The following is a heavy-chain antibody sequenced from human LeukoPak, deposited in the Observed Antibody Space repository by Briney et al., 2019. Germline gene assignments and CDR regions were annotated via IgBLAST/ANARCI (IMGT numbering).Heavy chain of an antibody. CDR1: GYTFTSYA. CDR2: INTNTGNP. J-gene: IGHJ3*02. CDR3: ARVSGSYFPLDAFDI. Sequence: ASVKVSCKASGYTFTSYAMNWVRQATGQGLEWMGWINTNTGNPTYAQGFTGRFVFSLDTSVSTAYLQISSLKAEDTAVYYCARVSGSYFPLDAFDIWGQGTMVTVSS. V-gene: IGHV7-4-1*02. D-gene: IGHD1-26*01.